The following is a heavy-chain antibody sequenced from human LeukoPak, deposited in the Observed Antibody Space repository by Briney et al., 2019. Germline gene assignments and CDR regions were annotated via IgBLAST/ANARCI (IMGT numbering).Heavy chain of an antibody. D-gene: IGHD1-7*01. CDR1: GGSISSSSYY. V-gene: IGHV4-39*01. CDR2: IYYSGST. Sequence: PSETLSLTCTVSGGSISSSSYYWGWIRQPPGKGLEWIGSIYYSGSTYYYPSLKSRVTISVDTSKNQFSLKLSSVTAADTAVYYCAGEYNWNYGRNWFDPWGQGTLVTVSS. J-gene: IGHJ5*02. CDR3: AGEYNWNYGRNWFDP.